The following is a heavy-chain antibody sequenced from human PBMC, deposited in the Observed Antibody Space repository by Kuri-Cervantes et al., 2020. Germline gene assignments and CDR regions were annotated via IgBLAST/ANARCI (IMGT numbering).Heavy chain of an antibody. CDR1: GGSISSSSYY. D-gene: IGHD6-13*01. CDR2: IYYSGST. J-gene: IGHJ4*02. Sequence: ESLKISCTVSGGSISSSSYYWGWIRQPPGKGLEWIGGIYYSGSTYYNPSLKSRVTISVDTSKNQFSLKLSSVTAADTAVYYCARLYSSSWHLFDYWGQGTLVTVSS. CDR3: ARLYSSSWHLFDY. V-gene: IGHV4-39*01.